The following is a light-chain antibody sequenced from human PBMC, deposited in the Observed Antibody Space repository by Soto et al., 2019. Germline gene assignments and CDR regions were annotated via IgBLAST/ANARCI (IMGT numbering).Light chain of an antibody. CDR2: GNT. J-gene: IGLJ2*01. V-gene: IGLV1-40*01. CDR1: SSNIGAGYD. Sequence: QPVLTQPPSVSGAPGQRVTISCTGSSSNIGAGYDVHWYQQRPGTAPKLLIFGNTNRPSGVPDRFSGSKSGNTASLTVSGLQAEDEADYFCNSYGGSNNYVVFGGGTKLTVL. CDR3: NSYGGSNNYVV.